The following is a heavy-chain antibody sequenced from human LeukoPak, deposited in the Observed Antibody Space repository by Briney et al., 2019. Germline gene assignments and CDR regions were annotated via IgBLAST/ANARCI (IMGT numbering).Heavy chain of an antibody. J-gene: IGHJ4*02. CDR3: ARDPSLNSDYGVYSAN. V-gene: IGHV3-66*01. D-gene: IGHD4-17*01. Sequence: GGSLRLSCAASGFTVSSNYTSWVRQAPGKGLEWVSVIYSGGSTYYADSVKGRFTISRDNSKNTLYLQMNSLRAEDTAVYYCARDPSLNSDYGVYSANWGQGTLVTVSS. CDR1: GFTVSSNY. CDR2: IYSGGST.